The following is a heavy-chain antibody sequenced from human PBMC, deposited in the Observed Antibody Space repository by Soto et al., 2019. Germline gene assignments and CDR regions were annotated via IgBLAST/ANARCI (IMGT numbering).Heavy chain of an antibody. Sequence: GGSLRLSCAASGFTFSSYSMNWVRQAPGKGLEWVSSISSSSSYIYYADSVKGRFTISRDNAKNSLYLQMNSLRAEDTAVYYCASRLSRRYDSSGYSDYWGPGTLVTVSS. V-gene: IGHV3-21*01. CDR1: GFTFSSYS. CDR3: ASRLSRRYDSSGYSDY. D-gene: IGHD3-22*01. J-gene: IGHJ4*02. CDR2: ISSSSSYI.